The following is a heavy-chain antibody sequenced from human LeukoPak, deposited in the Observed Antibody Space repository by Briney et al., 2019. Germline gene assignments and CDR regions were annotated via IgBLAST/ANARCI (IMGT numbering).Heavy chain of an antibody. J-gene: IGHJ6*02. D-gene: IGHD3-10*01. CDR2: INQDGSDK. Sequence: PGGSLRLSRAASGFSLSNYWMSWVRQAPGKGLEWVANINQDGSDKYYVDSVMGRFTISKDNAKNSVYLQMNSLRPEDTAIYYCAWYGVTHGLDVWGQGTTVTVSS. CDR3: AWYGVTHGLDV. V-gene: IGHV3-7*01. CDR1: GFSLSNYW.